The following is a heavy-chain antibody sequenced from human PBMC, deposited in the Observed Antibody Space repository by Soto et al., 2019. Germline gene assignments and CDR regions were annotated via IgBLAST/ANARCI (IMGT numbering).Heavy chain of an antibody. Sequence: PGESLKISCKGSGYSFTSYWIGWVRQMPGKGLEWMGIIYPGDSDTRYSPSFQGQVTISADKSISTAYLQWSSLKASDTAMYYCASGSSWYRRYYGMDVWGQGTTVTVSS. V-gene: IGHV5-51*01. CDR3: ASGSSWYRRYYGMDV. CDR2: IYPGDSDT. D-gene: IGHD6-13*01. J-gene: IGHJ6*02. CDR1: GYSFTSYW.